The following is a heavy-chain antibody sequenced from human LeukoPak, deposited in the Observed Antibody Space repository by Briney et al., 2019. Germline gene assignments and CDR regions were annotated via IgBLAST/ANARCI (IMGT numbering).Heavy chain of an antibody. CDR1: AFTFSSYS. J-gene: IGHJ3*02. D-gene: IGHD3-10*01. CDR3: ARGRSITLLRGVAMSDGFDI. Sequence: PGGSLRLSCAASAFTFSSYSMNWVRQAPGKGLEWVSSISSSGSYIYYADSVKGRFTISRDNAKNLLFLQMNGLRAEDTAVYYCARGRSITLLRGVAMSDGFDIWGQGAMVAVSS. V-gene: IGHV3-21*06. CDR2: ISSSGSYI.